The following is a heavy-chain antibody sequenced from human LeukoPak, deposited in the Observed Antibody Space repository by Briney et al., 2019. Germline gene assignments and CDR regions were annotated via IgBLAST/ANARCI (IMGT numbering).Heavy chain of an antibody. J-gene: IGHJ4*02. V-gene: IGHV3-9*03. D-gene: IGHD3-3*01. CDR3: AKGFGVVIIGAFDY. CDR1: GFTFDDYA. Sequence: GGSLRLSCAASGFTFDDYAMHWVRHAPGKGLEWVSGISWNSGSIGYADSVKGRFTISRDNAKNSLYLQMNSLRAEDMALYYCAKGFGVVIIGAFDYWGQGTLVTASS. CDR2: ISWNSGSI.